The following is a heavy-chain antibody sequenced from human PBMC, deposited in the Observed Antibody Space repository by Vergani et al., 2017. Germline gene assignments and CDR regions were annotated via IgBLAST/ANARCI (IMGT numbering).Heavy chain of an antibody. CDR3: ARGRVDFPGIDDY. V-gene: IGHV3-23*01. Sequence: EVQLLESGGGLVQPGGSLRLSCAASGFTFSSYAMSWVRQAPGKGLEWVSAISGSGGSTYYADSVKGRFTISRDNSKNTLYLQMNRLRAEDTAVYFCARGRVDFPGIDDYWGQGTLVTVSS. CDR2: ISGSGGST. CDR1: GFTFSSYA. D-gene: IGHD3-16*01. J-gene: IGHJ4*02.